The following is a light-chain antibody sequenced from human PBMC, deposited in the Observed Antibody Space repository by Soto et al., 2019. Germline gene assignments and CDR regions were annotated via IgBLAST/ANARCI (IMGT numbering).Light chain of an antibody. CDR3: SSYTSSSTPV. CDR1: SSDVGGYND. Sequence: QSALTQPASVSGSPGQSITISCTGTSSDVGGYNDVSWYQQHPGKAPKLMIYDVSNRPSGVSNRFSGSKSSNTASLTISGLQAEAEADYYCSSYTSSSTPVFGTGPKVTVL. V-gene: IGLV2-14*01. J-gene: IGLJ1*01. CDR2: DVS.